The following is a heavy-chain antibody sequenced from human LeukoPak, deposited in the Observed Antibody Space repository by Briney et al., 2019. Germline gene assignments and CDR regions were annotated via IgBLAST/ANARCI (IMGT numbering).Heavy chain of an antibody. D-gene: IGHD3-10*02. CDR2: IRYDGSNK. Sequence: GGSLRLSCAASGFTFSSYGMHWVRQAPGKGLEWVAFIRYDGSNKYYADSVKGRFTISRDNSKNTLYLQMNSLRAEDTAVYYCARVDVRGGYYGMDVWGQGTTVTVSS. J-gene: IGHJ6*02. CDR1: GFTFSSYG. CDR3: ARVDVRGGYYGMDV. V-gene: IGHV3-30*02.